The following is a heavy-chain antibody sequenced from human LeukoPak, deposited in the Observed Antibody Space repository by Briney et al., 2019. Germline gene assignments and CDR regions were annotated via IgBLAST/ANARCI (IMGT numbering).Heavy chain of an antibody. J-gene: IGHJ4*02. Sequence: GGSLRLSCTGSGFSFRDHSMSWVRQPPGKGLEWVGFITSKPYGEATHYAASVSGRFTSSRDDSKSVAYLQMNSLKTEVTAVYYCVRHDGMIIPVWGQGTLVTVSS. CDR3: VRHDGMIIPV. CDR1: GFSFRDHS. D-gene: IGHD3-16*01. V-gene: IGHV3-49*04. CDR2: ITSKPYGEAT.